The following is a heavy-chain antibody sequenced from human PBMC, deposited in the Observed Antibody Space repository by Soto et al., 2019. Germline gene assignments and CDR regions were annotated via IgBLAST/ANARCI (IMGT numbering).Heavy chain of an antibody. CDR1: GFTFSSYA. J-gene: IGHJ3*02. Sequence: GGSLRLSCAASGFTFSSYAMSWVRQAPGKGLEWVSAISGSGGSTYYADSVKGRFTISRDNSKNTLYLQMNSLRAEDTAVYYCAKDFPWFGELFHAFDIWGQGTMVTVSS. CDR2: ISGSGGST. V-gene: IGHV3-23*01. CDR3: AKDFPWFGELFHAFDI. D-gene: IGHD3-10*01.